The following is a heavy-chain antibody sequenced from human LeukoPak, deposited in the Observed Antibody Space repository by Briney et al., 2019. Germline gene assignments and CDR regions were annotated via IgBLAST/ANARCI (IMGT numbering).Heavy chain of an antibody. CDR3: ARDPNGDYIGAFDN. J-gene: IGHJ3*02. CDR1: GFIFREYA. Sequence: GGSLRLSCAASGFIFREYAMTWVRQAPGKGLEWVSSITASDYTTYADSVKGRFTISRDNSKNALYLQMDSLRGDDTALYHCARDPNGDYIGAFDNWGQGTMVTVSS. V-gene: IGHV3-23*01. CDR2: ITASDYTT. D-gene: IGHD4-17*01.